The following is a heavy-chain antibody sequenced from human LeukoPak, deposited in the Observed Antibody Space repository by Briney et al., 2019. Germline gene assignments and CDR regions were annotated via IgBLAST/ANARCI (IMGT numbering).Heavy chain of an antibody. Sequence: SETLSLTCTVSGGSISSSAYHWGWIRQPPGKGLEWIGSIYYSGRTFYNLSLKSRVTISVGTSKNQFSLNLRSVTAADTALCYCTRLWSTDCNGGSCPHQPNYWGQGTLVTVSS. CDR1: GGSISSSAYH. CDR3: TRLWSTDCNGGSCPHQPNY. V-gene: IGHV4-39*01. J-gene: IGHJ4*02. CDR2: IYYSGRT. D-gene: IGHD2-15*01.